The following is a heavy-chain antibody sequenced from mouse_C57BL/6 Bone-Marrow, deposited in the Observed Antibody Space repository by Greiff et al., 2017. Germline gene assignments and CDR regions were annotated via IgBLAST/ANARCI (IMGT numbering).Heavy chain of an antibody. D-gene: IGHD5-1-1*01. J-gene: IGHJ1*03. Sequence: QVQLQQPGAELVKPGASVKLSCKASGYTFTSYWMHWVKQRPGQGLEWIGMIHPNSGSTNYNEKFKSKATLTVDKSSSTAYMQLSILTSEDSAVYYCARFINTPWYFDVWGTGTTVTVSS. CDR2: IHPNSGST. V-gene: IGHV1-64*01. CDR1: GYTFTSYW. CDR3: ARFINTPWYFDV.